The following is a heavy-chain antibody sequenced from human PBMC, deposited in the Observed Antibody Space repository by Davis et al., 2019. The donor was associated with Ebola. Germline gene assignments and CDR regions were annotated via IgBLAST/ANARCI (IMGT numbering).Heavy chain of an antibody. J-gene: IGHJ4*02. CDR3: ARGLGTYCGGDCYPFEDY. V-gene: IGHV1-18*01. Sequence: ASVKVSCKASGYTFTSYGISWVRQAPGQGLEWMGWISAYNGNTNYAQKLQGRVTMTTDTSTSTAYMELRSLRSEDTAVYYCARGLGTYCGGDCYPFEDYWGQGTLVTVSS. D-gene: IGHD2-21*01. CDR2: ISAYNGNT. CDR1: GYTFTSYG.